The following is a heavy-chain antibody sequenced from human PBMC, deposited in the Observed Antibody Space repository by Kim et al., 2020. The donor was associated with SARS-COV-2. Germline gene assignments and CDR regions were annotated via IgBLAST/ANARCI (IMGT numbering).Heavy chain of an antibody. J-gene: IGHJ4*02. CDR2: INHSGST. D-gene: IGHD3-3*01. CDR1: GGSFSGYY. V-gene: IGHV4-34*01. Sequence: SETLSLTCAVYGGSFSGYYCSWIRQPPGKGMGWVGEINHSGSTNYNPSLKSRVTISVDTSKNQFSLKLSSVTAADTAVYYCARGITIFVMVLRYCGQGTPVTAS. CDR3: ARGITIFVMVLRY.